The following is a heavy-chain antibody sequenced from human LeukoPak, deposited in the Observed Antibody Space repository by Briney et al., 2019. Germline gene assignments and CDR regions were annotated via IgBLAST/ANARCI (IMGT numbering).Heavy chain of an antibody. J-gene: IGHJ6*03. Sequence: PSETLSLTCTVSGHSISSYYWSWIRQPPGKGLEWIGFIYYSGSTNYNPSLKSRVTISVDTSKNQFSLKLSSVTAADTAVYYCARVIEGGYRYGSYHYYMDVWGKGTTVTISS. D-gene: IGHD5-18*01. CDR1: GHSISSYY. CDR2: IYYSGST. V-gene: IGHV4-59*01. CDR3: ARVIEGGYRYGSYHYYMDV.